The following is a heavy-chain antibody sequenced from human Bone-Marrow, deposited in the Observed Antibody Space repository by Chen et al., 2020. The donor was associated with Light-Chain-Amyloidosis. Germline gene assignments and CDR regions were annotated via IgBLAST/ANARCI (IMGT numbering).Heavy chain of an antibody. Sequence: EAQLVESGGGVVQPGGTLRLSYAAAGFSLGSYWMHWVRQVPGKGLVWVSRMNGDGGWSNYAGCVKGRVTLSKDNAKNTLYLQMNYLSAEDTAVYYCAREKITGPRQSDALDIWRQGTMVTVSS. CDR2: MNGDGGWS. CDR3: AREKITGPRQSDALDI. CDR1: GFSLGSYW. D-gene: IGHD1-20*01. J-gene: IGHJ3*02. V-gene: IGHV3-74*01.